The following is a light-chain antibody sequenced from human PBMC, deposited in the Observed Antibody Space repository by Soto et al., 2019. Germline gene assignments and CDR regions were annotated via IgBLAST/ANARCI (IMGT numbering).Light chain of an antibody. V-gene: IGLV2-14*01. CDR1: SSDVGGYNY. CDR2: QVS. CDR3: TSFTSSNTWV. J-gene: IGLJ3*02. Sequence: QSALTQPASVSGSPGQSITISCAGTSSDVGGYNYVSWFQHHPGKAPKLMIYQVSTRPSGVSNRFSGSKSGNTASLTISGLETEDEADYYCTSFTSSNTWVFGGGTKLTVL.